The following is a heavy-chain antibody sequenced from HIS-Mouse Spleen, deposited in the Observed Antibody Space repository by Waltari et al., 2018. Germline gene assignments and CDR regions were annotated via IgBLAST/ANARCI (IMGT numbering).Heavy chain of an antibody. Sequence: EVQLVETGGGLIQPGGSLRLSCAASGFTVSSNYMSWVRQAPGKGLGWVSVIYSGGSTYTADSVKGRFTISRDKSKNTLYLQMNGLRAEDTAVYYCARPSLGTDAFDIWGQGTMVTVSS. J-gene: IGHJ3*02. V-gene: IGHV3-53*02. CDR1: GFTVSSNY. CDR2: IYSGGST. CDR3: ARPSLGTDAFDI. D-gene: IGHD7-27*01.